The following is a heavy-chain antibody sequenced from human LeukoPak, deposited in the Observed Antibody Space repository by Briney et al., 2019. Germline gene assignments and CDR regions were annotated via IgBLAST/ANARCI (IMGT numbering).Heavy chain of an antibody. D-gene: IGHD3-3*01. J-gene: IGHJ4*02. CDR1: GFTFSSYA. V-gene: IGHV3-64*01. CDR3: ARAQDNYDFWSGYLHYFDY. Sequence: GGSLRLSCAASGFTFSSYAMHWVRQAPGKGLEYVSAISSNGGSTYYANSVKGRFTISIDNSKNTLYLQMGSLRAEDMAVYYCARAQDNYDFWSGYLHYFDYWGQGTLVTVSS. CDR2: ISSNGGST.